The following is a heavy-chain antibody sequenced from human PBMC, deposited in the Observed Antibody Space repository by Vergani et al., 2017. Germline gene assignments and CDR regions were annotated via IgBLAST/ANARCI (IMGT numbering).Heavy chain of an antibody. CDR1: GGSISSYY. CDR2: IYYSGST. J-gene: IGHJ5*02. V-gene: IGHV4-59*08. Sequence: QVQLQESGPGLVKPSETLSLTCTVSGGSISSYYWSWIRQPPGKGLEWIGYIYYSGSTNYNPSLKSRVTISVDTSKNQFSLKLCSVTAADTAVYYCARREGFGFVRGWFDPWGQGTLVTVSS. CDR3: ARREGFGFVRGWFDP. D-gene: IGHD3-10*01.